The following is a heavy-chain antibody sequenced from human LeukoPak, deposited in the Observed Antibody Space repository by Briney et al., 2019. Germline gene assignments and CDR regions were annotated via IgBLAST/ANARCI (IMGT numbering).Heavy chain of an antibody. J-gene: IGHJ4*02. CDR2: ISGSGGST. CDR1: RFTFSSYA. V-gene: IGHV3-23*01. Sequence: QAGGSLRLSCAASRFTFSSYAMSWVRQAPGKGLEWVSAISGSGGSTYYADSVKGRLTISRDNSKNTLYLQMNSLRAEDTAVYYCAKAPSITMIVVVSPFDYWGQGTLVTVSS. D-gene: IGHD3-22*01. CDR3: AKAPSITMIVVVSPFDY.